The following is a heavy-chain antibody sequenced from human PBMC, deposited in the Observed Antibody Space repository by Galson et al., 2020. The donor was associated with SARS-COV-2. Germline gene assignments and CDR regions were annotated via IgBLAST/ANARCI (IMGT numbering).Heavy chain of an antibody. Sequence: SETLSLTCTVSGGSISSSSYYWGWIRQPPGKGLEWIGSIYYIGSTYYNPSLKSRVTISVDTSKNQFSLKLSSVTAADTAVYYCARDPSVFGVGHLVDYWGQGTLVTVSS. V-gene: IGHV4-39*07. CDR3: ARDPSVFGVGHLVDY. D-gene: IGHD3-3*01. J-gene: IGHJ4*02. CDR2: IYYIGST. CDR1: GGSISSSSYY.